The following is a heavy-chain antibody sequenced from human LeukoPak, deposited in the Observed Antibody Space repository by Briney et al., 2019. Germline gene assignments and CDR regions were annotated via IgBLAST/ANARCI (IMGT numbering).Heavy chain of an antibody. CDR1: GFTFSSYA. J-gene: IGHJ6*02. CDR2: IRSKAYGGTT. V-gene: IGHV3-49*03. CDR3: TRSQGMVRGGHYGMDV. D-gene: IGHD3-10*01. Sequence: PGGSLRLSCAASGFTFSSYAMSWFRQAPGKGLEWVGFIRSKAYGGTTEYAASVKGRFTISRDDSKSIAYLQMNSLKTEDTAVYYCTRSQGMVRGGHYGMDVWGQGTTVTVSS.